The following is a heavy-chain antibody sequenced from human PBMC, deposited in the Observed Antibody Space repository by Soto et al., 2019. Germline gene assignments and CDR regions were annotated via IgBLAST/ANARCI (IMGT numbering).Heavy chain of an antibody. CDR3: AKCSVGTVRSSGWCNWFDP. CDR2: IRVGGGDT. V-gene: IGHV3-23*01. J-gene: IGHJ5*02. Sequence: EVRLLESGGGLAQPGGSLRLSCAASGFTFSSSAMNWVRQAPGKGLEWVSSIRVGGGDTFYADSVRGRFTVSRDISRKTLYLQMNSLRAEDTAIYYCAKCSVGTVRSSGWCNWFDPWGQGTLVTVSS. D-gene: IGHD6-19*01. CDR1: GFTFSSSA.